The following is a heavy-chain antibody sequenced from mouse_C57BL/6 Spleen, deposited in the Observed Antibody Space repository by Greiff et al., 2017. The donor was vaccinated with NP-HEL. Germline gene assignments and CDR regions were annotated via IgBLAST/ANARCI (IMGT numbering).Heavy chain of an antibody. J-gene: IGHJ2*01. CDR1: GYAFSSYW. Sequence: QVQLKQSGAELVKPGASVKISCKASGYAFSSYWMNWVKQRPGKGLEWIGQIYPGDGDTNYNGKFKGKATLTADKSSSTAYMQLSSLTSEDSAVYFCARGVTTVAFDYWGQGTTLTVSS. CDR2: IYPGDGDT. CDR3: ARGVTTVAFDY. D-gene: IGHD1-1*01. V-gene: IGHV1-80*01.